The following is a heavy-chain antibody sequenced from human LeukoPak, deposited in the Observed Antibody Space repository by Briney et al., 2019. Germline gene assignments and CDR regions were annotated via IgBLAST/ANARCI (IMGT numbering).Heavy chain of an antibody. Sequence: SETLSLTCTVSGGSISSSSYYWGWIRQPPGKGLEWLGSIYYSGSTYYNPSLKSRVTISVDTSKNQLSLKLSSVTAADTAVYYCARGINSGWYDPRPFDYWGQGTLVTVSS. CDR1: GGSISSSSYY. D-gene: IGHD6-19*01. J-gene: IGHJ4*02. V-gene: IGHV4-39*07. CDR2: IYYSGST. CDR3: ARGINSGWYDPRPFDY.